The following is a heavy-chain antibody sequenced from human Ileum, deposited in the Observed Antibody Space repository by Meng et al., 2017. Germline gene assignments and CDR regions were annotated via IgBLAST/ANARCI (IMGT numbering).Heavy chain of an antibody. J-gene: IGHJ4*03. CDR2: VYFTGYT. Sequence: QVQLQESGPGLLKPSETLARRCTGSGGSISRGEYCWGWIRQPPGKGLEWIGSVYFTGYTYYSPSLMSRVTISVETSKNQFSLRLTSVTAADTGLYLCARHGHFTPDKYYFDSWGQGTLVTVSS. CDR1: GGSISRGEYC. CDR3: ARHGHFTPDKYYFDS. V-gene: IGHV4-39*01. D-gene: IGHD3-3*02.